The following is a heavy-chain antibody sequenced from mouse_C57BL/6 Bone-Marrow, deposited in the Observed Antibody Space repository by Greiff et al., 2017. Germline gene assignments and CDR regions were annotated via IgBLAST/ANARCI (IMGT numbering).Heavy chain of an antibody. CDR2: IYPRSGNT. J-gene: IGHJ1*03. CDR3: ARYYGSSQGYFDV. V-gene: IGHV1-81*01. D-gene: IGHD1-1*01. Sequence: QVQLKESGAELARPGASVKLSCKASGYTFTSYGISWVKQRTGQGLEWIGEIYPRSGNTYYNEKFKGKATLTADKSSSTAYMALRSLTSEDSAVYFCARYYGSSQGYFDVWGTGTTVTVSS. CDR1: GYTFTSYG.